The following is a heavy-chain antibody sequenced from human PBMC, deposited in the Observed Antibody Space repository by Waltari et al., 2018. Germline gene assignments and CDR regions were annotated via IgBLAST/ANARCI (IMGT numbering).Heavy chain of an antibody. J-gene: IGHJ1*01. CDR3: AKDRYAYCGGNCYSEYFHH. CDR2: ISYDGSNK. V-gene: IGHV3-30*18. CDR1: GFTFSTYG. Sequence: QVQLVESGGGVVQPGRSLRLSCAASGFTFSTYGMHWVRQAPGKGPEWVAVISYDGSNKYYADSVKGRFTISRDNSKNTLYLQMNSLRAEDTAVYYCAKDRYAYCGGNCYSEYFHHWGQGTLVTVSS. D-gene: IGHD2-21*01.